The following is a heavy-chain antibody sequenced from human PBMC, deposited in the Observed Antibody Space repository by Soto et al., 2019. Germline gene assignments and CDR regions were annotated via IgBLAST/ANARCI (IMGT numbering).Heavy chain of an antibody. Sequence: EVQLVESGGGLVQPGGSLRLSCAASGFTFSDHYMDWVRQAPGKGLEWVGRIRKKVNSYTTEYAASVKGGFTISRDDSKNSLYLQMNSLKTEDTAFYYCARVATAYNYDYWGQGTLVTVSS. CDR3: ARVATAYNYDY. CDR2: IRKKVNSYTT. J-gene: IGHJ4*02. V-gene: IGHV3-72*01. CDR1: GFTFSDHY. D-gene: IGHD2-21*02.